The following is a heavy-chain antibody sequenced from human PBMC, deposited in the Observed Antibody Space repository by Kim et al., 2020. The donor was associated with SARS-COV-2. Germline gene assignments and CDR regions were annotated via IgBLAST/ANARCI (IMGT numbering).Heavy chain of an antibody. CDR2: IYHSGST. CDR1: GGSISSSNW. Sequence: SETLSLTCAVSGGSISSSNWWSWVRQPPGKGLEWIGEIYHSGSTNYNPSLKSRVTISVDKSKNQFSLKLSSVTAADTAVYYCARDPCSSTSCYRRAFDIWGQGTMVTVSS. D-gene: IGHD2-2*01. CDR3: ARDPCSSTSCYRRAFDI. V-gene: IGHV4-4*02. J-gene: IGHJ3*02.